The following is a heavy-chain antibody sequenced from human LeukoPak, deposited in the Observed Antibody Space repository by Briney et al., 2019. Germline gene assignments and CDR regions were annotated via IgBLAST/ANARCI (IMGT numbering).Heavy chain of an antibody. CDR3: ARGRWILWFGERGNWFDP. J-gene: IGHJ5*02. Sequence: SETLSLTCAVYGGSFSGYYWSWISHPPGKGLEWIGEINHSGSTNYNPSLKSRVTISVDTSKNQFSLKLSSVTAADTAVYYCARGRWILWFGERGNWFDPWGQGTLVTVSS. D-gene: IGHD3-10*01. CDR2: INHSGST. CDR1: GGSFSGYY. V-gene: IGHV4-34*01.